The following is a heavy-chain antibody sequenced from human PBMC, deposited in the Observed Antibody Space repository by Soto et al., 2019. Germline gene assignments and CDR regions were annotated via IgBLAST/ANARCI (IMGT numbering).Heavy chain of an antibody. CDR3: ARGEDYGGNLDY. V-gene: IGHV3-21*01. CDR2: ISSSRGYI. Sequence: EVQLVESGGGLVKPGGSLRLVCEASGFTFSGYSMNWVRQAPGKGLEWVSSISSSRGYIYYADSVKGRFTISRDNAKKSLYLQINSLRAEDTAIYYCARGEDYGGNLDYWGQGTLVIVSS. D-gene: IGHD4-17*01. J-gene: IGHJ4*02. CDR1: GFTFSGYS.